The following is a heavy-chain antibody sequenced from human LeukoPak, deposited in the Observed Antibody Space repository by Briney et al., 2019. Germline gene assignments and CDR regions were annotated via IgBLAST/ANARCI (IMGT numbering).Heavy chain of an antibody. D-gene: IGHD3-9*01. CDR3: ARDEGFDSHIDY. J-gene: IGHJ4*02. Sequence: SSVKVSCKASGGTFSSYGISWVRQAPGQGLEWMGWISAYNGNTNYAQKLQGRVTMTTDTSTSTAYMELRSLRSDDTAVYYCARDEGFDSHIDYWGQGTLVTVSS. CDR2: ISAYNGNT. CDR1: GGTFSSYG. V-gene: IGHV1-18*01.